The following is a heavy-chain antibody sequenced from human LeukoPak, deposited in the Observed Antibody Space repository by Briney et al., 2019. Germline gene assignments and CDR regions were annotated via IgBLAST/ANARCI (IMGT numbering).Heavy chain of an antibody. V-gene: IGHV1-2*04. CDR2: INPNSGGT. J-gene: IGHJ4*02. D-gene: IGHD6-13*01. CDR1: GYTFTGYY. Sequence: ASVKVSCKASGYTFTGYYMHWVRQAPGQGLEWMGWINPNSGGTNYAQKVQGWVTMTRDTSISTAYMELSRLRSDDTAVYYCARGGIAAAANDYWGQGTLVTVSS. CDR3: ARGGIAAAANDY.